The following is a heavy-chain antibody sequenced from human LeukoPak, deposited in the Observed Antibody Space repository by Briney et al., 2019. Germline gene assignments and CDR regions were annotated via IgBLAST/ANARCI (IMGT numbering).Heavy chain of an antibody. CDR1: GFSFSNYA. V-gene: IGHV3-23*01. CDR3: ARDPFMVRGVTRPTTLDY. D-gene: IGHD3-10*01. J-gene: IGHJ4*02. Sequence: GGFLRLSCAASGFSFSNYAMSWVRQAPGKGLEWVSAISGSGSVTKYADSVKGRFTVSRDNSKNTLYLQMNGLKAEDTAVYYCARDPFMVRGVTRPTTLDYWGQGTLVTVSS. CDR2: ISGSGSVT.